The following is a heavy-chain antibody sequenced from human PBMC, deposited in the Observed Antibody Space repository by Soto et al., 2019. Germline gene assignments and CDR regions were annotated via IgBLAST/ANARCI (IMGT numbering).Heavy chain of an antibody. J-gene: IGHJ4*02. Sequence: EVQLVESGGGLVQPGGSLRLSCAASGFTFSDHYMDSVRQAPGKGLEWVGRTRNKANSYTTEYAASVKGRFSISRYDSKNSLYLQMLSMRTEDPAVYYCARGGEWELLDYWGQGTLVTVSS. V-gene: IGHV3-72*01. CDR1: GFTFSDHY. D-gene: IGHD1-26*01. CDR3: ARGGEWELLDY. CDR2: TRNKANSYTT.